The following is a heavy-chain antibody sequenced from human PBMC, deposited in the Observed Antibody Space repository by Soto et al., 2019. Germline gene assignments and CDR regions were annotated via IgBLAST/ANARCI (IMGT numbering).Heavy chain of an antibody. Sequence: ASVKVSCKASGYSFATYGFSWVRQAPGQGLESVGWISAHNGDTHYSQKFQGRVTLTTDTSTNTGYMELRSLTSDDTAVYFCATEPIYYNDGSGYYPLGHWGQGTLVTVSS. CDR1: GYSFATYG. CDR2: ISAHNGDT. J-gene: IGHJ4*02. D-gene: IGHD3-22*01. CDR3: ATEPIYYNDGSGYYPLGH. V-gene: IGHV1-18*04.